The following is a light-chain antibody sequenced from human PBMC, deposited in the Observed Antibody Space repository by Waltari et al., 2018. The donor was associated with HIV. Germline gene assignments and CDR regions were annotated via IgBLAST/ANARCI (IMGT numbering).Light chain of an antibody. Sequence: QSVVTQPPSASGTPGQNIYISCSGDIPNSGGKFVYWYQPRPGTAPRLLIYRNDQRPSGVPDRFSGSKSATSASLAISGLRSEDEADYHCSTWDNSLSHWVFGGGTKVTVL. CDR3: STWDNSLSHWV. J-gene: IGLJ3*02. CDR1: IPNSGGKF. V-gene: IGLV1-47*01. CDR2: RND.